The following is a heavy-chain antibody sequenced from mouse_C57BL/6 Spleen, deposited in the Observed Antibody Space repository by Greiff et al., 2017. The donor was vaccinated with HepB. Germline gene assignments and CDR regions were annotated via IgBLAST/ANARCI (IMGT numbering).Heavy chain of an antibody. CDR2: ISDGGSYT. CDR3: ARGGDYDGYFDY. D-gene: IGHD2-4*01. J-gene: IGHJ2*01. V-gene: IGHV5-4*01. Sequence: DVLLVESGGGLVKPGGSLKLSCAASGFTFSSYAMSWVRQTPEKRLEWVATISDGGSYTYYPDNVKGRFTISRDNAKNNLYLQMSHLKSEDTAMYYCARGGDYDGYFDYWGQGTTLTVSS. CDR1: GFTFSSYA.